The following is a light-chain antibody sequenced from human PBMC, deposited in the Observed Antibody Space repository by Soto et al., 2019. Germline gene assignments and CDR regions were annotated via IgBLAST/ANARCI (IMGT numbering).Light chain of an antibody. J-gene: IGLJ1*01. CDR2: TND. V-gene: IGLV1-44*01. CDR1: RSNIGSNS. CDR3: AAWDDSLNSYV. Sequence: QPVLTQPPSASETPGQRVTISCSGGRSNIGSNSVNWYQQLPGTAPKLLIYTNDQRPSGVPDRFSGSKSGTSASLAVRGLQSDDEADYYCAAWDDSLNSYVFGTGTKLTVL.